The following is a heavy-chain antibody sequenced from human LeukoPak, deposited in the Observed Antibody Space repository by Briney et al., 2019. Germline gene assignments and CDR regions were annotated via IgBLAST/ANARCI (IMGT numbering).Heavy chain of an antibody. CDR1: GFPFDDKA. J-gene: IGHJ4*02. D-gene: IGHD1-26*01. V-gene: IGHV3-9*03. CDR3: VKDIGSGSYRYGGYFDY. CDR2: VSRNSDST. Sequence: NPGGSLRLSCAASGFPFDDKAMHWVRQAPGKGLEWVAGVSRNSDSTGYADSVKGRFTISRDNAKNSLYLQMNSLRAEDMALDYCVKDIGSGSYRYGGYFDYWGQGTLVTVSS.